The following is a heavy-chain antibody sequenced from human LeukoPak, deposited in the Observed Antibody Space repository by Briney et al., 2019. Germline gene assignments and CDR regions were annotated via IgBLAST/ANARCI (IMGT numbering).Heavy chain of an antibody. J-gene: IGHJ5*02. V-gene: IGHV3-30*19. CDR1: GFSFSNYV. CDR2: ISYDGSNK. Sequence: GRSLRLSCAASGFSFSNYVMNWVRQAPGKGLEWVAVISYDGSNKYYADSVKGRFTISRDNSKNTLYLQMNSLRAEDTAVYYCARDLGYGDYDPWGQGTLVTVSS. D-gene: IGHD4-17*01. CDR3: ARDLGYGDYDP.